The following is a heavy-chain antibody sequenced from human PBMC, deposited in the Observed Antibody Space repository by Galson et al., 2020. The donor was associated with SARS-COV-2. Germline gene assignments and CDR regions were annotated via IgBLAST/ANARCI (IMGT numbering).Heavy chain of an antibody. CDR2: ISYDGSNK. CDR1: GFTFSSYG. D-gene: IGHD3-10*01. CDR3: AKDRGAFIEGFDY. V-gene: IGHV3-30*18. Sequence: GESLKISCAASGFTFSSYGMHWVRQAPGKGLEWVAVISYDGSNKYYADSVKGRFTISRDNSKNTLYLQMNSLRAEDTAVYYCAKDRGAFIEGFDYWGQGTLVTVSS. J-gene: IGHJ4*02.